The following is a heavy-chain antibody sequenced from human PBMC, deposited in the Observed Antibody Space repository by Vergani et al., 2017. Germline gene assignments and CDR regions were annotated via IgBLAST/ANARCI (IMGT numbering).Heavy chain of an antibody. CDR2: IIPIFGTA. J-gene: IGHJ5*02. D-gene: IGHD3-22*01. CDR3: AGGKGYYYDSTRFGVFDP. Sequence: QVQLVQSGAEVKKPGSSVKVSCKASGVTFSSYAISWVRQAPGQGLEWMGRIIPIFGTANYAQKFQGRVTITADESTSTAYMELRSLRSEDTAVYYCAGGKGYYYDSTRFGVFDPWGEGSLVTVSS. V-gene: IGHV1-69*13. CDR1: GVTFSSYA.